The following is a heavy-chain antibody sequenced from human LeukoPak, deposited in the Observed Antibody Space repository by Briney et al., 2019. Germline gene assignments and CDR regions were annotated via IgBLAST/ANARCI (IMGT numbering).Heavy chain of an antibody. J-gene: IGHJ6*03. CDR2: IYYSGST. D-gene: IGHD1-26*01. CDR1: GGSISSHY. Sequence: SLSLTCTVSGGSISSHYWSWIRPPPGKGLEWIGYIYYSGSTNYNPSLKSRVTISVDTSKNQFSLKLSSVTAADTAVYYCARGEGSESYYYYYMDVWGKGTTVTVSS. CDR3: ARGEGSESYYYYYMDV. V-gene: IGHV4-59*11.